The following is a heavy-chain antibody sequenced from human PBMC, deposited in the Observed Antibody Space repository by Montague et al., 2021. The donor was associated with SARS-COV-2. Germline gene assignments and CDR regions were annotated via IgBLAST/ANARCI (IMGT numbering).Heavy chain of an antibody. V-gene: IGHV4-39*01. Sequence: SETLSLTCTVSGASISSRSYYWGWIRQPPGKGLEWIGIMYYSGSTYYNPTLKSRVTISVDTSKNQFSLKLSSVTAADTAVYYCATLLSSFTIFRVVQGYYFDDWGQGTLVTVPS. CDR1: GASISSRSYY. CDR2: MYYSGST. J-gene: IGHJ4*02. D-gene: IGHD3-3*01. CDR3: ATLLSSFTIFRVVQGYYFDD.